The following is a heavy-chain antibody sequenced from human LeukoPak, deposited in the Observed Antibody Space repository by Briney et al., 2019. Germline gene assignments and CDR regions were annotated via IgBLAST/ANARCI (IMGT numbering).Heavy chain of an antibody. CDR2: ISYDGSNK. Sequence: GGSLRFSCAASGFTFSSYGMHWVRQAPGKGLEWVAVISYDGSNKYYADSVKGRFTISRDNSKNTLYLQMNSLRAEDTAVYYCAKVGHQLLLWGYFDYWGQGTLVTVSS. D-gene: IGHD2-2*01. CDR1: GFTFSSYG. V-gene: IGHV3-30*18. J-gene: IGHJ4*02. CDR3: AKVGHQLLLWGYFDY.